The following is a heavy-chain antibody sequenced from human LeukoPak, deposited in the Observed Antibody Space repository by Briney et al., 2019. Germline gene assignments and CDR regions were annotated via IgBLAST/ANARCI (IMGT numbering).Heavy chain of an antibody. V-gene: IGHV3-30*18. D-gene: IGHD6-13*01. CDR2: ISYDGSNK. J-gene: IGHJ6*02. Sequence: GGSLRLSCAASGFTFNIYGMHWVRQAPGKGLEGVAVISYDGSNKYYADSVKGRFTISRDNSKNTLFLQMNSLRGEDTAVYYCAKDPERSSPYYYYGMDVWGQGTTVTVSS. CDR3: AKDPERSSPYYYYGMDV. CDR1: GFTFNIYG.